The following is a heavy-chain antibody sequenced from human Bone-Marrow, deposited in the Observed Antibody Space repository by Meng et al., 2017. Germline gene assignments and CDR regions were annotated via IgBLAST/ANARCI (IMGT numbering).Heavy chain of an antibody. J-gene: IGHJ4*02. V-gene: IGHV1-8*01. Sequence: ASVKVSCKASGYTFTSYDINWVRQATGQGLEWMGWMNPNSGNTGYAQKFQGRVTITRNTSISTAYMELSSLRSGDTAVYYCARGRRNYYGSGEQPDYWGQGTLVTISS. CDR2: MNPNSGNT. D-gene: IGHD3-10*01. CDR1: GYTFTSYD. CDR3: ARGRRNYYGSGEQPDY.